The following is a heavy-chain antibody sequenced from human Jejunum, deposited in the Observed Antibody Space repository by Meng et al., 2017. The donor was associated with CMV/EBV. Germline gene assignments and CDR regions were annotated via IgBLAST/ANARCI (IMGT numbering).Heavy chain of an antibody. J-gene: IGHJ4*02. CDR3: VRDGRGFDS. V-gene: IGHV3-20*04. CDR1: GFTFEDYG. Sequence: SCAAAGFTFEDYGMSWVSQVPGKGLEWVSNINWNGITAYADSVKGRFTVSRDNAKNSVNLQMNSLRAEDTALYYCVRDGRGFDSWGQGTLVTVSS. CDR2: INWNGIT.